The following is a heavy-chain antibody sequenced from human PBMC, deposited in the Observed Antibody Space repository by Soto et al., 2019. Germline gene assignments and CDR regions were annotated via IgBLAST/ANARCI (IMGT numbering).Heavy chain of an antibody. V-gene: IGHV3-23*01. Sequence: LRLSCVASGFSFDKYAMSWVRQAPGKGLEWVSHVAAGGGHTYYAESVKGRFTISRDNSKNTLFLQINTLRADDTAIYFCARRTSFLGAFDYWGQGVLVTVSS. J-gene: IGHJ4*02. CDR1: GFSFDKYA. CDR2: VAAGGGHT. D-gene: IGHD3-16*02. CDR3: ARRTSFLGAFDY.